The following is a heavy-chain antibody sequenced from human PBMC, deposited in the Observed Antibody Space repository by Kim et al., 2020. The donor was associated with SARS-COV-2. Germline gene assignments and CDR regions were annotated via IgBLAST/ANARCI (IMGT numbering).Heavy chain of an antibody. J-gene: IGHJ3*02. Sequence: RVTISVDTSKNQFSLKLSSVTAADTAVYYCARVGAITIFGVVTPEAFDIWGQGTMVTVSS. CDR3: ARVGAITIFGVVTPEAFDI. V-gene: IGHV4-59*01. D-gene: IGHD3-3*01.